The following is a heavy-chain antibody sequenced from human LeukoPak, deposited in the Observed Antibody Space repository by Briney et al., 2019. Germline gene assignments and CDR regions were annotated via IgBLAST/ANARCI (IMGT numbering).Heavy chain of an antibody. Sequence: PGGSLRLSCVASGFTFSDYYMSWIRQARGKGLEWVSYISGRGTTRYYADSVKGRFTISRDNAKNSLYLQMNSLRAGDTAVYYCARMGVAVTTVDYWGQGTLVTVSS. CDR3: ARMGVAVTTVDY. J-gene: IGHJ4*02. CDR2: ISGRGTTR. CDR1: GFTFSDYY. D-gene: IGHD4-17*01. V-gene: IGHV3-11*04.